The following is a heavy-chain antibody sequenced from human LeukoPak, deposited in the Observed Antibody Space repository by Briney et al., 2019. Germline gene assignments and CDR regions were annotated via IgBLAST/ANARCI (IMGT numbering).Heavy chain of an antibody. CDR1: GGSISSGGYY. CDR3: ARDRLYSSGWSRPFDY. CDR2: IYYSGST. D-gene: IGHD6-19*01. J-gene: IGHJ4*02. V-gene: IGHV4-31*03. Sequence: SQTLSLTCTVSGGSISSGGYYWSWIRQRPGKGLEWIGYIYYSGSTYYNPSLKSRVTISVDTSKNQFSLKLSSVTAADTAVYYCARDRLYSSGWSRPFDYWGQGTLVTVSS.